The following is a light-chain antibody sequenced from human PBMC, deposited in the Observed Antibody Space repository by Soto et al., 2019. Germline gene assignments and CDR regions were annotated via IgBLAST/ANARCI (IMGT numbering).Light chain of an antibody. J-gene: IGKJ4*01. CDR3: QQYNSWPLT. V-gene: IGKV3D-15*01. Sequence: ETVITQSPATLSVSPGERATLSCRASQSVSSNLAWYQQKPGQPPRLLIYDISTRATGIPTRLSGSGSGTEFTLTISSLQSEDFAVYYCQQYNSWPLTFGGGTKVDIK. CDR1: QSVSSN. CDR2: DIS.